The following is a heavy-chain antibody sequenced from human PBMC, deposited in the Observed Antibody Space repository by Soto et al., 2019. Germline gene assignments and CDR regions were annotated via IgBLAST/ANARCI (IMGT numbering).Heavy chain of an antibody. Sequence: QVQLVQSGAEVKKPGSSVKVSCKASGGTFSSYAISWVRQAPGQGLEWMGVIIPIFGTANYAQKFQGRVTITADESTSTAYMELSSLRSEDTAVYYCARDPDDYGDSHYYYGMDVWGQGTTVTVSS. CDR3: ARDPDDYGDSHYYYGMDV. CDR2: IIPIFGTA. CDR1: GGTFSSYA. D-gene: IGHD4-17*01. V-gene: IGHV1-69*01. J-gene: IGHJ6*02.